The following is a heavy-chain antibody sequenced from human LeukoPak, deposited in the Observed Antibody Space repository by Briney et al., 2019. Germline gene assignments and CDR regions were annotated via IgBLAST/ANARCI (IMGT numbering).Heavy chain of an antibody. CDR3: ARDRGLGSGSYLDY. V-gene: IGHV3-53*01. J-gene: IGHJ4*02. D-gene: IGHD3-10*01. CDR2: IYSGGST. Sequence: PGGSLRLSCAASGFTVSSNYMSWVRQAPGKGLEWVSVIYSGGSTYYADSVKGRFTISRDNSKNTLYLQMNSLRAEDTAVYYCARDRGLGSGSYLDYWGQGTLVTVSS. CDR1: GFTVSSNY.